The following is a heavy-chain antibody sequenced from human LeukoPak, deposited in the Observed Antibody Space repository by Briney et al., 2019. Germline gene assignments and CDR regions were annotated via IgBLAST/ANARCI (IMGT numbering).Heavy chain of an antibody. CDR1: GFTFSSHF. Sequence: PGGSLRLSCTASGFTFSSHFMNWVRQAPREGLEWVSSISGSGSYVYYAESVKGRFTISRDNAKKSLYLQMNSLKAEDTAIYYCTRTNYPDWGQGTLVTVSS. J-gene: IGHJ4*02. CDR3: TRTNYPD. V-gene: IGHV3-21*01. D-gene: IGHD4/OR15-4a*01. CDR2: ISGSGSYV.